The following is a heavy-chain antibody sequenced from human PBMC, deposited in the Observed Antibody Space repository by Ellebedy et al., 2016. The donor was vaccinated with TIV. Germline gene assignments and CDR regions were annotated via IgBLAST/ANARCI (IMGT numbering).Heavy chain of an antibody. D-gene: IGHD5-18*01. CDR2: INHSGST. V-gene: IGHV4-34*01. CDR1: GGSFSRYY. J-gene: IGHJ3*02. CDR3: ARGLDTAMVTGAFDI. Sequence: MPSETLSLTCAVYGGSFSRYYWSWIRQPPGKGLEWIGEINHSGSTNYNPSLKSRVTISVDTSKNQFSLKLSSVTAADTAVYYCARGLDTAMVTGAFDIWGQGTMVTVSS.